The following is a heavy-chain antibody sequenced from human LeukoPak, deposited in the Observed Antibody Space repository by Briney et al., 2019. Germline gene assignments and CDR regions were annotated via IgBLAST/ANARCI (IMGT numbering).Heavy chain of an antibody. Sequence: GGSLRLSCAASGFTFSSYEMTWVRQAPGKGLEWVSYISSSGSTIYYADSVKGRFTISRDNAKNSLYLQMNSLRAEDTAVYYCARGGYCSSTSCYENYYYGMDVWGQGTTVTVSS. CDR1: GFTFSSYE. V-gene: IGHV3-48*03. J-gene: IGHJ6*02. D-gene: IGHD2-2*01. CDR3: ARGGYCSSTSCYENYYYGMDV. CDR2: ISSSGSTI.